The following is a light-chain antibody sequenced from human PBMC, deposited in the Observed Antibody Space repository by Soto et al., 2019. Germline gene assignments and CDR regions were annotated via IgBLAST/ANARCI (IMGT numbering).Light chain of an antibody. CDR1: QGIRNF. V-gene: IGKV1-27*01. CDR2: AAS. CDR3: QKYSSVPV. J-gene: IGKJ3*01. Sequence: DIQMTQSPPSLSASVGDRVTITCQASQGIRNFVAWYQQKPGKAPKLLIYAASTLQSGVPSRYSGSGSGTDFTLPINSLQPEDVATYSCQKYSSVPVFGPGTKVEIK.